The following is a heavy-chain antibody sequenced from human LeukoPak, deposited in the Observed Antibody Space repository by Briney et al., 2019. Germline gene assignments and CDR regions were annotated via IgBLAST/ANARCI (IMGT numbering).Heavy chain of an antibody. CDR1: GGSISGYR. J-gene: IGHJ4*02. D-gene: IGHD5-18*01. CDR2: INHSGTA. V-gene: IGHV4-34*01. CDR3: ARHLEQRGYSYGYRSGGIGY. Sequence: ETLSLTCGVYGGSISGYRWSWMRQPPGKGLEWIGEINHSGTASYIPSLKSRVTMSLDMSKNQFSLRLNSVTAADTAVYYCARHLEQRGYSYGYRSGGIGYWGQGTLVTVSS.